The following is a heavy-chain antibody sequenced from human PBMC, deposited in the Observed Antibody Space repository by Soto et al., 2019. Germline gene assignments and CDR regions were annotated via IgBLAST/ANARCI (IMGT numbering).Heavy chain of an antibody. D-gene: IGHD3-16*01. V-gene: IGHV3-73*02. CDR3: TRQGRGEGRDYVDNTVDSASIDQ. CDR1: GFSFSGSA. J-gene: IGHJ4*02. CDR2: IRSKTHNHAK. Sequence: EVQLVESGGGVVQPGGSLKLSCAASGFSFSGSAMHWVRQASGKGLEWVGRIRSKTHNHAKAYAASVEGRFTSSSDDSANTAYLQMNSLKTEDTAVYYCTRQGRGEGRDYVDNTVDSASIDQWGQGTLVTVSS.